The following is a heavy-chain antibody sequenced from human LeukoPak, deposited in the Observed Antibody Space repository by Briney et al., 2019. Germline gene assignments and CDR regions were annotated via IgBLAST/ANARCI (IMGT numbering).Heavy chain of an antibody. J-gene: IGHJ4*02. V-gene: IGHV3-33*01. CDR3: ARAGYGDPHFDF. Sequence: GGSLRLSCAASGFTFSNYGMHWVRQAPGRGREGVAAIWYDGSNKYYGDSVKGRFTIYRDNSKNTLYLQMNSLRAEDTAAYYCARAGYGDPHFDFWGQGTLVTVSS. CDR2: IWYDGSNK. CDR1: GFTFSNYG. D-gene: IGHD4-17*01.